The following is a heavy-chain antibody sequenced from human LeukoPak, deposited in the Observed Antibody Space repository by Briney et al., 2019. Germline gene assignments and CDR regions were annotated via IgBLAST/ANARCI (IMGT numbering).Heavy chain of an antibody. Sequence: SVKVSCKASGGTFSSYAISWVRQAPGQGLEWMGGIIPIFGTANYAQKFQGRVTITTDESTSTAYMGLSSLRSEDTAVYYCASRSDWGSLYYYYMDVWGKGTTVTVSS. V-gene: IGHV1-69*05. J-gene: IGHJ6*03. CDR3: ASRSDWGSLYYYYMDV. D-gene: IGHD7-27*01. CDR1: GGTFSSYA. CDR2: IIPIFGTA.